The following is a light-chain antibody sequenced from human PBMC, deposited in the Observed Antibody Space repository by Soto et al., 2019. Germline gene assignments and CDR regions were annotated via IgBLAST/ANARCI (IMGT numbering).Light chain of an antibody. V-gene: IGKV1-5*01. J-gene: IGKJ1*01. CDR3: QHYNCYPWT. CDR1: QTINNW. Sequence: DIQMTQSPSTLSASIGDRVTITCRASQTINNWLAWYQQKPGKAPNLLIYHASNLETGVPSRFSGSAFGTEFTLTISSLQPDDFSTYYCQHYNCYPWTFGQGTKLEIK. CDR2: HAS.